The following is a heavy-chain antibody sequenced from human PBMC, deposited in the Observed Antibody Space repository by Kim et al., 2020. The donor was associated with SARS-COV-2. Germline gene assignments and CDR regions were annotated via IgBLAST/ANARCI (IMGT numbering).Heavy chain of an antibody. Sequence: ASVKVSCKASGYTFTSYGISWVRQAPGQGLEWMGWISAYNGNTNYAQKLQGRVTMTTDTSTSTAYMELRSLRSDDTAVYYCARDGSGYLNADYYYYYGMDVWGQGTTVTVSS. CDR3: ARDGSGYLNADYYYYYGMDV. CDR2: ISAYNGNT. J-gene: IGHJ6*02. CDR1: GYTFTSYG. V-gene: IGHV1-18*01. D-gene: IGHD5-12*01.